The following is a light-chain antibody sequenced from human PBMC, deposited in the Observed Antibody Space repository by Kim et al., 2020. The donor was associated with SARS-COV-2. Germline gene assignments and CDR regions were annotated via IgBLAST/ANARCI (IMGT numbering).Light chain of an antibody. V-gene: IGLV2-11*03. J-gene: IGLJ2*01. Sequence: GPSVTISGNGTNSDVGGYNYVSWYQQHPGKVPGLIIYDVTKRPSGVPDRFSGSKSGNTASLTISGLQAEDEADYYCSSYGGKYNAVFGGGTKVTVL. CDR3: SSYGGKYNAV. CDR2: DVT. CDR1: NSDVGGYNY.